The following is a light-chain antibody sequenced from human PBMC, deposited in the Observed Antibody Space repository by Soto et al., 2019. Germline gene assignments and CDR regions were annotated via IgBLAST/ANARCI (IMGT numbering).Light chain of an antibody. CDR2: AAS. CDR1: QGIRID. Sequence: DIQMTQSPSSLSASVGDRVTITCRASQGIRIDLAWYQQKPGKAPKRLIYAASSLQGGVPSRFRGSGSGTEFTLTISSMQPEDFATYYCLQHNTYPRTFGQGTRVEIK. J-gene: IGKJ1*01. CDR3: LQHNTYPRT. V-gene: IGKV1-17*01.